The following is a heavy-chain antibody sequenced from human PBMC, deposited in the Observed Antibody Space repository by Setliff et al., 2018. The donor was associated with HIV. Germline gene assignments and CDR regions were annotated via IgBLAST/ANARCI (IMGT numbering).Heavy chain of an antibody. CDR3: ARLDCSSSSGFVDY. D-gene: IGHD2-2*01. Sequence: LSLTCTVSGGSISNYYWSWIRQPAGKGLEWIGRIYSTGSTNYNPSLKSRVTMSIDTSKNQFSLKLSSVTAADTAVYYCARLDCSSSSGFVDYWGQGTLVTVSS. J-gene: IGHJ4*02. CDR1: GGSISNYY. V-gene: IGHV4-4*07. CDR2: IYSTGST.